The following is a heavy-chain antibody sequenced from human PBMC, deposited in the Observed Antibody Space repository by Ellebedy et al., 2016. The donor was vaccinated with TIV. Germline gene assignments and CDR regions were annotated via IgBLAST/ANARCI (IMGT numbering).Heavy chain of an antibody. CDR1: GFIVSSNY. D-gene: IGHD4-17*01. Sequence: PGGSLRLSCAASGFIVSSNYMSRVRQAPGKGLEWVSIIYSGGGTYYADSVKGRFTISRDNSKNTLYLQMNSLRVEDTAVYYCASQPNGDYHFLDYWGQGTLVTVSS. V-gene: IGHV3-66*04. J-gene: IGHJ4*02. CDR3: ASQPNGDYHFLDY. CDR2: IYSGGGT.